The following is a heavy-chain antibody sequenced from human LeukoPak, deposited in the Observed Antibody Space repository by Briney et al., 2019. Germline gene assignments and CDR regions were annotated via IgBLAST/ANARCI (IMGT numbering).Heavy chain of an antibody. J-gene: IGHJ5*02. CDR1: GGSISSYY. CDR2: IYYSGST. Sequence: SETLSFTCTVSGGSISSYYWSWIRQPPGKGLEWIGYIYYSGSTNYNPSLKSRVTISVDTSKNQFSLKLSSVTAADTAVYYCARDQGYCSSTSCHISWFDPWGQGTLVTVSS. D-gene: IGHD2-2*01. CDR3: ARDQGYCSSTSCHISWFDP. V-gene: IGHV4-59*01.